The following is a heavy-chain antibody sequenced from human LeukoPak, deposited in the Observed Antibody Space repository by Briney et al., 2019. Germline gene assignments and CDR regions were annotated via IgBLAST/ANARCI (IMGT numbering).Heavy chain of an antibody. J-gene: IGHJ6*02. CDR2: LKGDGSEA. Sequence: HSGGSLRLSCSASGFTFRSHAMHWVRQAPGEGLVWVSRLKGDGSEASYADSVKGRFTISRDNAKNSLYLQMNSLRVEDTAVYYCARDSRSGGSFYSMDVWGQGTTVTVSS. CDR1: GFTFRSHA. D-gene: IGHD2-15*01. CDR3: ARDSRSGGSFYSMDV. V-gene: IGHV3-74*01.